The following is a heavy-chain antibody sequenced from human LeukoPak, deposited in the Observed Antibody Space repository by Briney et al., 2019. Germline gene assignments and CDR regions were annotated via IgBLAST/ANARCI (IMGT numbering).Heavy chain of an antibody. CDR1: GFTFSNYA. J-gene: IGHJ4*02. D-gene: IGHD3-3*01. Sequence: GGSLRLSCAASGFTFSNYAMSWVRQAPGRGLDWVSGISGRGGSTYYTDSVKGRFTISRDNSKNTLYLQINCLRAEDTAVYYCVKDRSPGLEDYDFWSGGFDFWGQGALVTVSS. CDR2: ISGRGGST. CDR3: VKDRSPGLEDYDFWSGGFDF. V-gene: IGHV3-23*01.